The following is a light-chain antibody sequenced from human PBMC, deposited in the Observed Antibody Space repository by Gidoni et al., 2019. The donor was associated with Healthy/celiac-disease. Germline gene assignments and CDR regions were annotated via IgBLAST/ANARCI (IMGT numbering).Light chain of an antibody. CDR3: LQDYNYPT. J-gene: IGKJ4*01. Sequence: AIQMTQSPSSLSASVGDRVTITCRASQGIRNDLGWYQQKPGKAPKLLVYAASSLQSGVPSRFSGSGSGTDFTLTISSLQPEDFATYYCLQDYNYPTFGGGTKVEIK. CDR1: QGIRND. V-gene: IGKV1-6*01. CDR2: AAS.